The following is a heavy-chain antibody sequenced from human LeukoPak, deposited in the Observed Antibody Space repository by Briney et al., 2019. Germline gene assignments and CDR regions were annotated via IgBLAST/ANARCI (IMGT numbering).Heavy chain of an antibody. CDR3: ARDSEMATMLHI. CDR2: SIPIFGTT. D-gene: IGHD5-24*01. J-gene: IGHJ3*02. CDR1: GGTFSSYA. V-gene: IGHV1-69*01. Sequence: SVKVSCKASGGTFSSYAISWVRQAPGQGLEWMGGSIPIFGTTNIAPQFRARFTIHADESTRTAYMELSSLRSEDTAVYYCARDSEMATMLHIWGQGTMVTVSS.